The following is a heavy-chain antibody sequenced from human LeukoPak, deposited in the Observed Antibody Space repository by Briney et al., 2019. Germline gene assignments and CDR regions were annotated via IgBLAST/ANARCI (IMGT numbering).Heavy chain of an antibody. CDR3: ARHGRYYDILIGYYYWFDP. V-gene: IGHV4-39*01. Sequence: SETLSLTCTVSGGSISSSSYYWGWIRQPPGKGLESIGSIYYSGSTSYNPSLKSRVTISVDASKNQFSLKLSSVTAADTAVYYCARHGRYYDILIGYYYWFDPWGQGTLVTVSS. CDR1: GGSISSSSYY. CDR2: IYYSGST. D-gene: IGHD3-9*01. J-gene: IGHJ5*02.